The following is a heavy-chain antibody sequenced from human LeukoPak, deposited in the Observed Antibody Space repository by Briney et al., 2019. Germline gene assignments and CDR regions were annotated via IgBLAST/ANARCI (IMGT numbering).Heavy chain of an antibody. CDR2: IIPIFGTA. Sequence: SVKVSCKASGGTFSSYGISWVRQAPGQGLEWMGGIIPIFGTANYAQKFQGRVTITADESTSTAYMELSSLRSEDTAVYYCARSIDLIPRLDYWGQRTLVTVSS. CDR1: GGTFSSYG. D-gene: IGHD2-2*02. CDR3: ARSIDLIPRLDY. J-gene: IGHJ4*02. V-gene: IGHV1-69*13.